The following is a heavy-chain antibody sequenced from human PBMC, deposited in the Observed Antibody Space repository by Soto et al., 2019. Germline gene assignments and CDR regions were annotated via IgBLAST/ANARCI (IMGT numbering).Heavy chain of an antibody. CDR1: GFTLSSNY. Sequence: SLRLSCAASGFTLSSNYISWVRPAPGKGVEWGSVIYSGGSTYYADSVKGRFTISRDNSKNTLYLQMNSLRAEDTAVYYCARDVTRIVVVPAAKRGNYYYYYMDVWGKGTTVTVSS. CDR2: IYSGGST. CDR3: ARDVTRIVVVPAAKRGNYYYYYMDV. J-gene: IGHJ6*03. V-gene: IGHV3-66*01. D-gene: IGHD2-2*01.